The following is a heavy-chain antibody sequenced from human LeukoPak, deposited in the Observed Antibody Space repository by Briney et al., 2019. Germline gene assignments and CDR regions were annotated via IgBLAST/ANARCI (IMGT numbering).Heavy chain of an antibody. CDR2: IYPGDSDT. V-gene: IGHV5-51*01. Sequence: GESLKISCKGSGYSFTSYWIGWVRQMPGKGLEWMGIIYPGDSDTRYSPSFQGQVTISADKSISTAYLQWSSLKASDTAMYYCARYTVGTVTTDNWFDPWGQGTLVTVSS. CDR3: ARYTVGTVTTDNWFDP. D-gene: IGHD4-17*01. CDR1: GYSFTSYW. J-gene: IGHJ5*02.